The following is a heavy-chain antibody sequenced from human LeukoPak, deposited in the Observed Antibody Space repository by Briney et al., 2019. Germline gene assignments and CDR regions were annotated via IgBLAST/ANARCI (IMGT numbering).Heavy chain of an antibody. CDR2: IYYSGST. D-gene: IGHD2-2*01. CDR3: ARLGYCSSTSCYNFDY. CDR1: GGSISSSSYY. J-gene: IGHJ4*02. Sequence: SETLSRNCTVSGGSISSSSYYWGWIRQPPGKGLEWIGSIYYSGSTYYSPSLKSRLTISVDTSKNQFSLKLSSVTAADTAVYYCARLGYCSSTSCYNFDYWGQGTLVTVSS. V-gene: IGHV4-39*01.